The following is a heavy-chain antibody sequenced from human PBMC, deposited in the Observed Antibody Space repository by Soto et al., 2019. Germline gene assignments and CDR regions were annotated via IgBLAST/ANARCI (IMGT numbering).Heavy chain of an antibody. CDR2: ISYDGSNK. CDR1: GFTFSSYG. D-gene: IGHD3-3*01. J-gene: IGHJ4*02. Sequence: PGGSLRLSCAASGFTFSSYGMHWVRQAPGKGLEWVAVISYDGSNKYYADSVKGRFTISRDNSKNTLYLQMNSLRAEDTAVYYCAKDTAYYDFWSGYYPLWGQGTLVTV. V-gene: IGHV3-30*18. CDR3: AKDTAYYDFWSGYYPL.